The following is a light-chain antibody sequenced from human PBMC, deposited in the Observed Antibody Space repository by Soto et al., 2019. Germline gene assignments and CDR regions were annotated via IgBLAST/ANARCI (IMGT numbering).Light chain of an antibody. Sequence: QSALTQPASVSGSPGQSITISCTGTTSDVGGYNFVSWYQLHPGKAPKLMIFEVSNRLSGVSNRFSGSKSGNTASLTISGLQAEDEADYYCSSYTSSGTRVFGTGTKLTVL. V-gene: IGLV2-14*01. CDR2: EVS. CDR1: TSDVGGYNF. J-gene: IGLJ1*01. CDR3: SSYTSSGTRV.